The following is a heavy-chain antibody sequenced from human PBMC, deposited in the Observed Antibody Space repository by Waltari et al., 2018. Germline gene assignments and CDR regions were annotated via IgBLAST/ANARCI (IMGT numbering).Heavy chain of an antibody. CDR3: AKDVDYDFWSGYYNDAFDI. CDR2: ISGSGGSK. CDR1: GFTFSSYA. V-gene: IGHV3-23*01. J-gene: IGHJ3*02. D-gene: IGHD3-3*01. Sequence: EVQLLESGGGLVQSGGSLRLSCAASGFTFSSYAMSWVRQAPGKGLGWVSAISGSGGSKYYADSGKGRFTISRDNSKNTLYLQMNSLRAEDTAVYYCAKDVDYDFWSGYYNDAFDIWGQGTMVTVSS.